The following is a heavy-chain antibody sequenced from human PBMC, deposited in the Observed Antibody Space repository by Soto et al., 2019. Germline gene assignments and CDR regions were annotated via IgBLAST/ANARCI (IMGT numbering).Heavy chain of an antibody. V-gene: IGHV1-2*04. Sequence: VASVKVSCKTSGYSFTTYGISWVRQAPGQGLEWMGWINPNSGGTNYAQKFQGWVTMTRDTSISTAYMELSRLRSDDTAVYYCARQLATLSAFDIWGQGTMVTVSS. CDR2: INPNSGGT. D-gene: IGHD5-12*01. CDR3: ARQLATLSAFDI. J-gene: IGHJ3*02. CDR1: GYSFTTYG.